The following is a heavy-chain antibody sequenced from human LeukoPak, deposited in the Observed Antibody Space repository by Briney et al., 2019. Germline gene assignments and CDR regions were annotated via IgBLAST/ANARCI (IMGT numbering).Heavy chain of an antibody. V-gene: IGHV4-61*02. CDR2: IYTSGST. D-gene: IGHD5-24*01. J-gene: IGHJ3*02. CDR3: ARDLKDGYDI. Sequence: SQTLSLTCTVSGGSISSGSYYWSWIRQPAGKGLEWIGRIYTSGSTNYNPSLKSRVTTSVATSKNQFSLKLSSVTAADTAVYYCARDLKDGYDIWGQGTMVTVSS. CDR1: GGSISSGSYY.